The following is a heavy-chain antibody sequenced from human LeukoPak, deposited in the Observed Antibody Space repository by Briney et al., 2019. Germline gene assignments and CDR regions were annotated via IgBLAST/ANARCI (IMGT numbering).Heavy chain of an antibody. CDR2: IYHSGST. CDR1: GGSFSGYY. Sequence: PSETLSLTCAVYGGSFSGYYWGWIRQPPGKGLEWIGSIYHSGSTYYNPSLKSRVTISVDTSKNQFSLKLSSVTAADTAVYYCARLPTEEVYDFWSGRVFDPWGQGTLVTVSS. CDR3: ARLPTEEVYDFWSGRVFDP. D-gene: IGHD3-3*01. J-gene: IGHJ5*02. V-gene: IGHV4-38-2*01.